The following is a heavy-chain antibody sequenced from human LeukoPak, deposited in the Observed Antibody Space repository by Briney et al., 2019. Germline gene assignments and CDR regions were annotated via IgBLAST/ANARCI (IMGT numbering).Heavy chain of an antibody. CDR1: GGSISSGGYY. Sequence: SETLSLTCTVSGGSISSGGYYWSWIRQPPGKGLEWIGYIYYSGSTYYNPSLKSRVTISVDTSKNQFSLKLSSVTAADTAVYYCARQDCGGDCYSTNNWFDPWGQGTLVTVSS. CDR3: ARQDCGGDCYSTNNWFDP. D-gene: IGHD2-21*02. V-gene: IGHV4-30-4*01. CDR2: IYYSGST. J-gene: IGHJ5*02.